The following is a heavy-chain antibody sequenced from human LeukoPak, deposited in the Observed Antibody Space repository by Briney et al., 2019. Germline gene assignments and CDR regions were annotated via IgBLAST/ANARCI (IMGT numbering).Heavy chain of an antibody. CDR2: ISGSGGST. CDR1: GFTFSSYA. V-gene: IGHV3-23*01. D-gene: IGHD3-3*01. J-gene: IGHJ4*02. Sequence: GGSLRLSCAASGFTFSSYAMSWVRQAPGKGLEWVSAISGSGGSTYYADPVKGRFTISRDNSKNTLYLQMNSLRAEDTAVYYCAKAYDFWSGPPGDYWGQGTLVTVSS. CDR3: AKAYDFWSGPPGDY.